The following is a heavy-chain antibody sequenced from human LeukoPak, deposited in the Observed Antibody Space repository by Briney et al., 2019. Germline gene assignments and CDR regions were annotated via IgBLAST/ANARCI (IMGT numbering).Heavy chain of an antibody. CDR3: ARVPRVDTAMVADY. V-gene: IGHV1-18*01. CDR1: GYTFTSYG. Sequence: ASVKVSCKASGYTFTSYGISWVRQAPGQGLEWMGWISAYNGNTNYAQELQGRVTMTTDTSTSTAYMELRSLRSDDTAVYYCARVPRVDTAMVADYWGQGTLVTVSS. D-gene: IGHD5-18*01. J-gene: IGHJ4*02. CDR2: ISAYNGNT.